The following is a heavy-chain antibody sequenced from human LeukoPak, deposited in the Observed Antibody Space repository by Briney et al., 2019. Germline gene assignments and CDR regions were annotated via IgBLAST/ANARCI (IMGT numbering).Heavy chain of an antibody. CDR2: INPNTGGI. CDR1: AYTFTGYY. Sequence: GASVKVSCKASAYTFTGYYMHWVRQAPGQGLEWMGWINPNTGGINYAQKFQGRVTMTRDTSISTAYMDLSRLRSDDTAMYYCASGGDYYMDVWGKGTTVTVSS. J-gene: IGHJ6*03. CDR3: ASGGDYYMDV. V-gene: IGHV1-2*02. D-gene: IGHD1-1*01.